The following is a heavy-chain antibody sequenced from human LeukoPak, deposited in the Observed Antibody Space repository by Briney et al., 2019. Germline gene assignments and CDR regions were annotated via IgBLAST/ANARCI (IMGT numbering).Heavy chain of an antibody. D-gene: IGHD1-26*01. V-gene: IGHV1-24*01. CDR2: FDPEEGET. J-gene: IGHJ4*02. Sequence: ASVKVSCKVSGYTLTELSMHWVRQAPGKGREWVGGFDPEEGETIYAQKLQGRVTMTEDTSTDTAYMELSSLRSEDTAVYYCATRGSYISNYFDYWGQGTLVTVSS. CDR3: ATRGSYISNYFDY. CDR1: GYTLTELS.